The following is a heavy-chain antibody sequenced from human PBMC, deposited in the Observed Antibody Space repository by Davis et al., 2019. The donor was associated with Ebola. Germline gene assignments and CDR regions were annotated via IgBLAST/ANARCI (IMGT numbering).Heavy chain of an antibody. D-gene: IGHD1-1*01. CDR2: IRFDGSNK. J-gene: IGHJ3*02. CDR1: GFTFSSYG. Sequence: GGSLRLSCAASGFTFSSYGMHWVRQAPGKGLEWVAFIRFDGSNKYYADSVKGRFTISRDNSKNTLYLQMNSLRAEDTAVYYCAKDKVQLERPLPGALDIWGQGTMVTVSS. V-gene: IGHV3-30*02. CDR3: AKDKVQLERPLPGALDI.